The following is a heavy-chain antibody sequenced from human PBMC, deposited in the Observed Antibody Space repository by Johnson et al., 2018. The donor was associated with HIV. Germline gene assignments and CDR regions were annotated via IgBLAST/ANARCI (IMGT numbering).Heavy chain of an antibody. J-gene: IGHJ3*02. CDR3: AAAEYDAFDI. V-gene: IGHV3-30*02. Sequence: VQLVEFGGGVVQPGGSLRLSCAASGFTFSSYGMHWVRQAPGKGLEWVAFIRYDGSNKYYADSVKGRFTISRDNSKNTLYLQMNSLRAEDTAVYYCAAAEYDAFDIWGQGTVVTVSS. D-gene: IGHD6-6*01. CDR2: IRYDGSNK. CDR1: GFTFSSYG.